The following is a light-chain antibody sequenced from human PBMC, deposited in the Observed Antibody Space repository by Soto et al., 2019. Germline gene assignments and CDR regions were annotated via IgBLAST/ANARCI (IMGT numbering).Light chain of an antibody. V-gene: IGLV2-23*01. CDR3: CSYAGSSTSYV. CDR1: SSDVGSYNL. J-gene: IGLJ1*01. CDR2: EGS. Sequence: QSVLTQPASVSGSPGQSITISCTGTSSDVGSYNLVSWYQQHPGKAPKLMIYEGSKRPSGVSNRFSGSRSGNTASLTISGLQAEDEADYYRCSYAGSSTSYVFGTETKVTVL.